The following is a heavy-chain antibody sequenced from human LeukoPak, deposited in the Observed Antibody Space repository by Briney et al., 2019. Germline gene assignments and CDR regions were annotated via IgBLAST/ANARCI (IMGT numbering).Heavy chain of an antibody. Sequence: HPGGSLRLSCAAPGFIFSSYAMSWVRQAPGKGLEWVSAISGSGGSTYYADSVKGRFTISRDNSKNTLYLQMNSLRAEDTAVYYCAKDSRKLGPGGAFDIWGQGTMVTVSS. CDR2: ISGSGGST. CDR1: GFIFSSYA. CDR3: AKDSRKLGPGGAFDI. V-gene: IGHV3-23*01. J-gene: IGHJ3*02. D-gene: IGHD7-27*01.